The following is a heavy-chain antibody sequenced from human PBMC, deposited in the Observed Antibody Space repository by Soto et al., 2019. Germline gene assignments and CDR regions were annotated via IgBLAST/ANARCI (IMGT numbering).Heavy chain of an antibody. CDR1: GYSFTGYY. V-gene: IGHV1-2*02. Sequence: ASVKVSCKTSGYSFTGYYIHWIRQAHGQGLEWMGWINPNSGDSNYSQEFQGRVTMTSDTSITTAYMHLTRLRSDDTAVYYCARREQWLENFDFWGQGTLVTVSS. D-gene: IGHD6-19*01. CDR2: INPNSGDS. J-gene: IGHJ4*02. CDR3: ARREQWLENFDF.